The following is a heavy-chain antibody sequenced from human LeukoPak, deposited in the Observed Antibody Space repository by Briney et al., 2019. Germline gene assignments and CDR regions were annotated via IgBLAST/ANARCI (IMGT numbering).Heavy chain of an antibody. CDR3: ARGMGMSDY. J-gene: IGHJ4*02. CDR2: VDYSGNT. V-gene: IGHV4-59*01. D-gene: IGHD1-26*01. Sequence: SETLSLTCTVSGGSLSGFYWSWIRQPPGKGLEWIGYVDYSGNTNYNPSLKSRVTISVDTSKNQFSLKLTSVTAADTAMYYCARGMGMSDYWGQGTLVTVSS. CDR1: GGSLSGFY.